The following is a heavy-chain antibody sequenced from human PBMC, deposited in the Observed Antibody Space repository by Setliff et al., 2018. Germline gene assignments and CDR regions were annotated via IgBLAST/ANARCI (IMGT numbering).Heavy chain of an antibody. Sequence: SETLSLTCDISGASINNYFWSWIRQPPGKGLEWIGYIYASGSTYFNPSLRSRVTISLDTSKNQLSLKLSSVTAADTAVYYCARRSHSVTDTFDSWGQGTLVTV. J-gene: IGHJ4*02. V-gene: IGHV4-4*09. CDR1: GASINNYF. CDR3: ARRSHSVTDTFDS. CDR2: IYASGST. D-gene: IGHD2-21*01.